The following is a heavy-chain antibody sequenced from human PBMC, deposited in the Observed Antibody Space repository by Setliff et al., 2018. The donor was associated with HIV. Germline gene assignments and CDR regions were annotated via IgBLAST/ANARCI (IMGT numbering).Heavy chain of an antibody. D-gene: IGHD5-18*01. Sequence: PSETLSLTCTVPGGSINRSNYYWGWIRQPPGKGLEWIGTISYSGSTYYNPSLKSRLTISVDTSKNQFSLKLSSVTAADTAVYYCARRDGYSYGFYFDYWGQGTLVTVSS. CDR2: ISYSGST. CDR3: ARRDGYSYGFYFDY. J-gene: IGHJ4*02. CDR1: GGSINRSNYY. V-gene: IGHV4-39*01.